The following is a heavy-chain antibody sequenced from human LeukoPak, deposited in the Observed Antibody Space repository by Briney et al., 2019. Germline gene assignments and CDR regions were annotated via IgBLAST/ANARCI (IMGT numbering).Heavy chain of an antibody. Sequence: GGSLRLSCAASGFIFSGFWMHWVRQAPGKGLVWVARINSDGSSTSCADSVQGRFTISRDNAMNTLYLQMNSLRAEDTAVYYCARGHYYGMDVWGQGTTVTVSS. CDR1: GFIFSGFW. CDR2: INSDGSST. J-gene: IGHJ6*02. CDR3: ARGHYYGMDV. V-gene: IGHV3-74*01.